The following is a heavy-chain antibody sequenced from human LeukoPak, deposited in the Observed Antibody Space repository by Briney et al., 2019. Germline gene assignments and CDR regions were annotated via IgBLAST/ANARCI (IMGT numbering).Heavy chain of an antibody. CDR1: GFTFGDYA. Sequence: GRSLRLSCSTSGFTFGDYAMSWVRQAPGKGLEWVSVSYSGGSTYYADSVKGRFTISRHNSKNTLYLQMNSLRAEDTAVYYCARDSGYYDSSGYRSLDYWGQGTLVTVSS. V-gene: IGHV3-53*04. J-gene: IGHJ4*02. CDR3: ARDSGYYDSSGYRSLDY. D-gene: IGHD3-22*01. CDR2: SYSGGST.